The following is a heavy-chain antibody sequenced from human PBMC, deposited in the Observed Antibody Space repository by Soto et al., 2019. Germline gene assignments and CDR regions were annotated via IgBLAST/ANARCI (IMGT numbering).Heavy chain of an antibody. CDR2: IYYSGST. CDR1: GGSVSSGSYY. CDR3: ARGFATGTAEALFDY. D-gene: IGHD1-7*01. V-gene: IGHV4-61*01. J-gene: IGHJ4*02. Sequence: KASETLSLTCTVSGGSVSSGSYYWSWIRQPPGKGLEWIGYIYYSGSTNYNPSLKSRVTISVDTSKSQFSLKLSSVTAADTAVYYCARGFATGTAEALFDYWGQGTLVTVSS.